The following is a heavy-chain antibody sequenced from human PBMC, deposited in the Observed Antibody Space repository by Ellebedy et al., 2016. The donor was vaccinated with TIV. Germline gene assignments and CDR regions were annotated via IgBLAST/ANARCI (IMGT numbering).Heavy chain of an antibody. D-gene: IGHD3-10*01. Sequence: SQTLSLTCVISGDSVSTDIGWNWIRQSPSRGLEWLGRTYYRSKWNNDYAVSLKSRITINPDTSKNLFSLQLNSVTPEDTAAYYCARGWFGSGMGVWGQGTTVTVSS. CDR2: TYYRSKWNN. J-gene: IGHJ6*02. CDR3: ARGWFGSGMGV. V-gene: IGHV6-1*01. CDR1: GDSVSTDIG.